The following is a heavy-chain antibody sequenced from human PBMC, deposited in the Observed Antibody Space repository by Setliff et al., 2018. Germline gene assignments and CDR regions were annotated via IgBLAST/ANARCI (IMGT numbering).Heavy chain of an antibody. Sequence: SETLSLTCTVSGDSISSGSYHWSWIRKPAGKGLEWIGRIHPSGSTNYNPSLKSRVTISVDTSKNQFSLMLTSVTAADTAVYFCARVGGLLVATMPFDYWGQGTLVTVSS. D-gene: IGHD5-12*01. CDR1: GDSISSGSYH. J-gene: IGHJ4*02. CDR3: ARVGGLLVATMPFDY. V-gene: IGHV4-61*02. CDR2: IHPSGST.